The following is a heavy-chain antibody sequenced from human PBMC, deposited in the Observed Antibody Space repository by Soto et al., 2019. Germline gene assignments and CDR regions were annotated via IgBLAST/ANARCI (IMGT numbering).Heavy chain of an antibody. CDR1: GYIFNNYA. Sequence: ASVKVSCKASGYIFNNYAINWVRQAPGQRLEWMGWINAGNGNTKYSQKFQDGVTITRDTSAATAYMELTSLRSEDTAVYYCARDRGGGDFVDYWGQGTLVTVPS. CDR3: ARDRGGGDFVDY. D-gene: IGHD3-16*01. CDR2: INAGNGNT. V-gene: IGHV1-3*01. J-gene: IGHJ4*02.